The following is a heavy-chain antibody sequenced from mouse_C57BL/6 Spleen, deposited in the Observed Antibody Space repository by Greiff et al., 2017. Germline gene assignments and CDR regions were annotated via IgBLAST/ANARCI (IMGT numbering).Heavy chain of an antibody. J-gene: IGHJ2*01. V-gene: IGHV5-17*01. CDR1: GFTFSDYG. CDR2: ISSGSSTI. D-gene: IGHD1-1*01. Sequence: EVQLVESGGGLVKPGGSLKLSCAASGFTFSDYGMHWVRQAPEKGLEWVAYISSGSSTIYYADTVKGRFTISRDNAKNTLFLQMTSLRSEDTAIYDCARPYYYGSSYYFDYWGQGTTLTVSS. CDR3: ARPYYYGSSYYFDY.